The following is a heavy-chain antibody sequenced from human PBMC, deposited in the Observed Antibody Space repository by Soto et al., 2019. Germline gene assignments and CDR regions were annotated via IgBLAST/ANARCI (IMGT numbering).Heavy chain of an antibody. J-gene: IGHJ4*02. CDR3: ARGTGTSGYGFDY. CDR1: GGTFSSYT. CDR2: IIAILGIA. V-gene: IGHV1-69*02. D-gene: IGHD5-12*01. Sequence: QVQLVQSGAEVKKSGSSVKVSCKASGGTFSSYTISWVRQAPGQGLEWMGRIIAILGIANYARKFQGRVTITADKSTSTAYMELSSLRSEDTAVYYCARGTGTSGYGFDYWGQGTLVTVSS.